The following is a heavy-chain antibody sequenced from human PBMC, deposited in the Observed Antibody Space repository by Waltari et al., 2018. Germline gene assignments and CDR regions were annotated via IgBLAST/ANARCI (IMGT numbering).Heavy chain of an antibody. CDR2: INPNSGGT. CDR1: GYTFPDYY. D-gene: IGHD1-26*01. J-gene: IGHJ4*02. Sequence: VQLVQSGAGGKRPGASVKVSCKASGYTFPDYYIHWVPPAPGQGLEWLGWINPNSGGTNYAQKFQGRVTMTRDTSISTAYMDLGRLISDDTAVYYCARSRYSGNYDFEYWGPGTLVTVSS. CDR3: ARSRYSGNYDFEY. V-gene: IGHV1-2*02.